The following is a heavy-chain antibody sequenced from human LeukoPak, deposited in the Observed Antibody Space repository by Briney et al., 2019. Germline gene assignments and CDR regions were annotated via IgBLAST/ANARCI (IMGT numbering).Heavy chain of an antibody. CDR1: GFTFIDYD. Sequence: GGSLRLSCAASGFTFIDYDMHWVRQVPGKGLEWVSAIGIRGDTHNSGAVKGRFTISRENAASSLYLQMNSLRAGDAAVYYCARGGIQVSGINEFDYWGQGTLVTVSS. CDR3: ARGGIQVSGINEFDY. V-gene: IGHV3-13*01. J-gene: IGHJ4*02. D-gene: IGHD6-19*01. CDR2: IGIRGDT.